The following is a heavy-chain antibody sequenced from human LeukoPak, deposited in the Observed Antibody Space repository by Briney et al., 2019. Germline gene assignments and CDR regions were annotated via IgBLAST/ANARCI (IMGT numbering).Heavy chain of an antibody. Sequence: PSETLSLTCAVYGGPFSGYYWNWIRQPPGKGLEWIGEISHSGSTNYNPSLKSRVTISVDTSKNQFSLKLSSVTAADTAVYYCARWVTHAFDIWGQGTMVTVSS. D-gene: IGHD4-23*01. V-gene: IGHV4-34*01. CDR1: GGPFSGYY. CDR3: ARWVTHAFDI. CDR2: ISHSGST. J-gene: IGHJ3*02.